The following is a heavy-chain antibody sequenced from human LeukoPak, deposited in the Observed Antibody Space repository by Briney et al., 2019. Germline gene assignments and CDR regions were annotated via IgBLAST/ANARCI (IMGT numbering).Heavy chain of an antibody. CDR1: GVSVSSGSYY. D-gene: IGHD6-13*01. CDR3: ARGAYSSSWFFDF. V-gene: IGHV4-61*01. CDR2: IYYSGNT. J-gene: IGHJ4*02. Sequence: SETLSLTCTVSGVSVSSGSYYWSWIRQPPGKGLEWIGYIYYSGNTNYNPSLKSRVTISVDTSKNQFSLKLSSVTAADTAVYYCARGAYSSSWFFDFWGQGILVTVSS.